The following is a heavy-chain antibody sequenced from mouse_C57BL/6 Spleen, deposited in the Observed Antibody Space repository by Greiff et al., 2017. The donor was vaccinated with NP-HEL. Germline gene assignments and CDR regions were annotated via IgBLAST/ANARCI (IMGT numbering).Heavy chain of an antibody. V-gene: IGHV5-6*01. CDR3: AMPTYCDYDAGFAY. J-gene: IGHJ3*01. D-gene: IGHD2-4*01. CDR1: GFTFSSYG. CDR2: ISSGGSYT. Sequence: EVQRVESGGDLVKPGGSLKLSCAASGFTFSSYGMSWVRQTPDKRLEWVATISSGGSYTYYPDSVKGRFTISRDNAKNTLYLQMSSLKSEVTAMYYCAMPTYCDYDAGFAYWGQGTLVTVSA.